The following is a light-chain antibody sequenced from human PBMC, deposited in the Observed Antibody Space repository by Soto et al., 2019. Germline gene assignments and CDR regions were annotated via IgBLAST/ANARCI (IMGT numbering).Light chain of an antibody. CDR3: QQYGSSLWT. J-gene: IGKJ1*01. CDR1: QGIRSD. Sequence: TQSPSSLSASVGDRVTITCRASQGIRSDLGWFQQKPGQAPRLLIYGASSRATGIPDRFSGSGSGTDFTLTISILEPEDFAVYYCQQYGSSLWTVGQGTKVDSK. CDR2: GAS. V-gene: IGKV3-20*01.